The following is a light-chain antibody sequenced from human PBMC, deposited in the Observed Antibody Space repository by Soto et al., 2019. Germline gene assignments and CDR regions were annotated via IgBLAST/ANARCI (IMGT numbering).Light chain of an antibody. CDR3: MQALQTQLT. J-gene: IGKJ4*01. CDR2: LSS. CDR1: QSLLHSNGYNY. Sequence: DIVMTQSPLSLPVTPGEPASISCRSSQSLLHSNGYNYLDWYLQKPGQSPQLLIYLSSYRASGVXDMXSGSGSGTDFTLKISRVEAEDVGVYYCMQALQTQLTFGGGTKVEIK. V-gene: IGKV2-28*01.